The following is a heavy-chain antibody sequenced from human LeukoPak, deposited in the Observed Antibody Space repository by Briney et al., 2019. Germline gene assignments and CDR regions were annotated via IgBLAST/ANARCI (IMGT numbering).Heavy chain of an antibody. CDR1: GFTFSDYY. D-gene: IGHD2-2*01. Sequence: GGSLRLSCAASGFTFSDYYMSWIRQAPGKGLEWVSYISSSGSTIYYADSVKGRFTISRDNAKKSLYLQMNSLRAEDTAVYYCARESRHPYPHAFDIWGQGTMVTVSS. J-gene: IGHJ3*02. CDR3: ARESRHPYPHAFDI. CDR2: ISSSGSTI. V-gene: IGHV3-11*01.